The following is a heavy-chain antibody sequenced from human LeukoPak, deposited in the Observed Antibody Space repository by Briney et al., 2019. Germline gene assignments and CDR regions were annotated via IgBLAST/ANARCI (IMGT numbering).Heavy chain of an antibody. V-gene: IGHV4-34*01. Sequence: PSETLSLTCAVYNSSFSGYSWTWIRQSPGEGLEWIGEINRSGNTNYNPSLRSRVNFLVDTSKKQFSLKLASVTAADTAVYYCARHRALGFGDSRPSFYFDYWGQGTLVTVSS. CDR3: ARHRALGFGDSRPSFYFDY. D-gene: IGHD3-10*01. CDR2: INRSGNT. CDR1: NSSFSGYS. J-gene: IGHJ4*02.